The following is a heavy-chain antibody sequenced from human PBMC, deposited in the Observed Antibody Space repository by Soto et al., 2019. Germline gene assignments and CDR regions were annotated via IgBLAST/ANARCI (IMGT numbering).Heavy chain of an antibody. CDR2: IYHSGST. D-gene: IGHD2-15*01. Sequence: QLQLQESGSGLVKPSQTLSLTCAVSGGSISSGGYSWSWIRQPPGKGLEWIGYIYHSGSTYYNPSLKSRVTILVDRSKTQFSLNLSSVTAANTAVYYCARGEVVALGYWGQGTLVTVSS. V-gene: IGHV4-30-2*01. CDR3: ARGEVVALGY. CDR1: GGSISSGGYS. J-gene: IGHJ4*02.